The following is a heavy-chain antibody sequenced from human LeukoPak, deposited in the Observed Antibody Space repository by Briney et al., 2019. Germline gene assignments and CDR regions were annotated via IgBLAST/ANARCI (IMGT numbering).Heavy chain of an antibody. V-gene: IGHV5-51*01. Sequence: GESLKISCKGSGYSFTSYLIGWVRQMPGKGLEWMGIIYPGDSDTKYSPSFQGQVTISADKSITTTYLQWISVKASDTTIYYCARRSSIATRLFDFWGQGTLVTVSS. D-gene: IGHD6-6*01. CDR2: IYPGDSDT. CDR3: ARRSSIATRLFDF. CDR1: GYSFTSYL. J-gene: IGHJ4*02.